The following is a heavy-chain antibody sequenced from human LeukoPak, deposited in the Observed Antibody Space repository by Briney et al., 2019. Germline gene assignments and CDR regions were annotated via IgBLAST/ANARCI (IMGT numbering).Heavy chain of an antibody. J-gene: IGHJ4*02. V-gene: IGHV3-21*01. Sequence: GSLRLSCAASGFTFSSYSMNWVRQAPGKGLEWVSSISSSSSYIYYADSVKGRFTISRDNAKNSLYLQMNSLRAEDTAVYYCARDRGGAYDFWTGYYTGYFDYWGQGALVTVSS. D-gene: IGHD3-3*01. CDR2: ISSSSSYI. CDR1: GFTFSSYS. CDR3: ARDRGGAYDFWTGYYTGYFDY.